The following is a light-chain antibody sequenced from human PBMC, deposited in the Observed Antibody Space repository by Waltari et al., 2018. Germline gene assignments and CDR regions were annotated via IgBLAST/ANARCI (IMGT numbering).Light chain of an antibody. Sequence: EIVLTQSPATLSLSPGERATLSCRASQSVRIYLAWYQQKPGQAPRLLIYDATNRATGIPARFTGSGSGTDFTLTIDSLEPEDFAVYYCQQRSNWVSFGGGTKVEIK. V-gene: IGKV3-11*01. CDR3: QQRSNWVS. J-gene: IGKJ4*01. CDR2: DAT. CDR1: QSVRIY.